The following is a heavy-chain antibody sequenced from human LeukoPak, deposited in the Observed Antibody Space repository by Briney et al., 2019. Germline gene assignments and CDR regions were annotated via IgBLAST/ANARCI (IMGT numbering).Heavy chain of an antibody. D-gene: IGHD3-9*01. V-gene: IGHV1-18*01. Sequence: GASVKLSCNASGYTFTSYGISWVRQAPGQGLEWMGWISAYNGNTNYAQKLQAIVTMTTDTSTSTAYMELRSLRSDDSAVYYCARAPTYYDILTGYYRDDAFDIWGQGTMVTVSS. CDR2: ISAYNGNT. CDR3: ARAPTYYDILTGYYRDDAFDI. J-gene: IGHJ3*02. CDR1: GYTFTSYG.